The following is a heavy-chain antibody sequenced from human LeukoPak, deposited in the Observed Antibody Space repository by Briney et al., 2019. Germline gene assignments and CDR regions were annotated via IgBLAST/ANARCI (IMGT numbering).Heavy chain of an antibody. CDR3: ARHNRHYDILTGYYM. V-gene: IGHV4-59*08. CDR1: GGSISPYF. CDR2: IHYSGGT. D-gene: IGHD3-9*01. J-gene: IGHJ4*02. Sequence: SETLSLTCTVSGGSISPYFWSWIRQSPGKGLEWIGWIHYSGGTSYNPSLKSRVIISVDTSKNQFSLKLSSVTAADTAVYYCARHNRHYDILTGYYMWGQGTLVTVSS.